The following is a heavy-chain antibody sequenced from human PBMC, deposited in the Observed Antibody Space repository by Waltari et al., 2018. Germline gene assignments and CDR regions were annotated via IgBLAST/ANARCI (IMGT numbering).Heavy chain of an antibody. Sequence: EEKVVESGGGLVQPGESLRLSCVASGFTFGNYRFHWVRQPPGKGLVWVSGINSDETMTSYADSVKGRFTISRDNAKKTLYLQMNRLRAEDTAVYYCATDVSGWVDFEHWGRGTLVTVSS. V-gene: IGHV3-74*01. D-gene: IGHD6-19*01. CDR2: INSDETMT. CDR1: GFTFGNYR. J-gene: IGHJ4*02. CDR3: ATDVSGWVDFEH.